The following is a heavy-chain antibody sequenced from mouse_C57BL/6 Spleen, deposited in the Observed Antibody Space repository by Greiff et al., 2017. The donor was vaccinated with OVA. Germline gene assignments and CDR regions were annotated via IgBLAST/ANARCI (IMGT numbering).Heavy chain of an antibody. Sequence: VQLQQSGPGLVKPSQSLSLTCSVTGYSITSGYYWNWIRQFPGNKLEWMGYISYDGSNNYNPSLKNRISITRDTSENQFFLKLNSVTTEDTATYYCARAPLYYDYEAYWGQGTLVTVSA. D-gene: IGHD2-4*01. CDR3: ARAPLYYDYEAY. J-gene: IGHJ3*01. V-gene: IGHV3-6*01. CDR2: ISYDGSN. CDR1: GYSITSGYY.